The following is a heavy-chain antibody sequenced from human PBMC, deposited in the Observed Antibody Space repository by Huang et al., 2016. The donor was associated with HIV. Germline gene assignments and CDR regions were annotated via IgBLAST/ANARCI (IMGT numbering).Heavy chain of an antibody. CDR2: DNPISGGT. CDR3: ASAISGTTNYFFAMAV. D-gene: IGHD1-20*01. CDR1: GYSFSDYY. Sequence: QVQLVQSGAEVKKPGASVKVSCQASGYSFSDYYMHWVRPAPGQRLEWMGRDNPISGGTNYGQNFLGRVTMTTDTSTRTAYMELSRVRSDDTAMYYCASAISGTTNYFFAMAVWGQGTTVTVSS. J-gene: IGHJ6*02. V-gene: IGHV1-2*02.